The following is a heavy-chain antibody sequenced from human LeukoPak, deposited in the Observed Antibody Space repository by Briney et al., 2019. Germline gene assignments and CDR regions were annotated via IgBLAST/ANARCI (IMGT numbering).Heavy chain of an antibody. V-gene: IGHV3-23*01. J-gene: IGHJ4*02. D-gene: IGHD3-3*01. CDR1: GFTFSSYA. Sequence: GGSLRLSCAASGFTFSSYAMSWVRQAPGKGLEWVSAISGSGGSTYYADSVKGRFTISRDNSKNTLYLQMDSLRAEDTAVYYCAKEVEGTYYDFWSGYYTGATDYWGQGTLVTVSS. CDR3: AKEVEGTYYDFWSGYYTGATDY. CDR2: ISGSGGST.